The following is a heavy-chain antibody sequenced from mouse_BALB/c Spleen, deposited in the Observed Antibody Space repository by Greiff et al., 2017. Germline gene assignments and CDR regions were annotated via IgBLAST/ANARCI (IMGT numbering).Heavy chain of an antibody. Sequence: EVQRVESGGGLVKPGGSLKLSCAASGFTFSSYAMSWVRQSPEKRLEWVAEISSGGSYTYYPDTVTGRFTISRDNAKNTLYLEMSSLRSEDTAMYYCANHYGSPWFAYWGQGTLVTVSA. V-gene: IGHV5-9-4*01. D-gene: IGHD1-1*01. CDR2: ISSGGSYT. CDR3: ANHYGSPWFAY. CDR1: GFTFSSYA. J-gene: IGHJ3*01.